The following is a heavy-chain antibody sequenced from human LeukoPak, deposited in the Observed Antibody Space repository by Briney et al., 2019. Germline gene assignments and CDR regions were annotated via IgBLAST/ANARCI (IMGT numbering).Heavy chain of an antibody. J-gene: IGHJ4*02. Sequence: GGSLRLSCAASGFTFSSYAMHWVRQAPGKGLEWVAVISYDGSNKYYADSVKGRFTISRDNSKDTLYLQMNSLRAEDTAVYYCATGLPVTTLDYWGQGTLVTVSS. CDR2: ISYDGSNK. D-gene: IGHD4-17*01. V-gene: IGHV3-30*04. CDR1: GFTFSSYA. CDR3: ATGLPVTTLDY.